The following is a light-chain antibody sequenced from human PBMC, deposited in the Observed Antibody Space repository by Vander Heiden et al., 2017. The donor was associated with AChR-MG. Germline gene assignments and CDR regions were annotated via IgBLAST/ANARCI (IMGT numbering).Light chain of an antibody. CDR1: VGGYNY. V-gene: IGLV2-14*01. Sequence: HSALTQPASVSGSPGQSLTISGTDVGGYNYVSWYQQYPGKATKLMIYDVSNRPSGISTRFSGSKSGNTASLTISGLQAEDEAEYYCSSYTSSTVLFGGGTKLTVL. CDR2: DVS. CDR3: SSYTSSTVL. J-gene: IGLJ2*01.